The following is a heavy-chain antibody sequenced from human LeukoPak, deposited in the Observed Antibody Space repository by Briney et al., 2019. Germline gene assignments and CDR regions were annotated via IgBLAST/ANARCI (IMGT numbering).Heavy chain of an antibody. Sequence: PSETLSLTCTVSGGSISSYYGSWIRQPPRTTLEWTGYIYYSGSTNYNPSLKSRVTISVDTSKNQFSLKLSSVTAADTVFFFFKQKTAYEILTGYRYFYGMDVWGQGTTVTVSS. CDR1: GGSISSYY. CDR2: IYYSGST. J-gene: IGHJ6*02. V-gene: IGHV4-59*01. D-gene: IGHD3-9*01. CDR3: KQKTAYEILTGYRYFYGMDV.